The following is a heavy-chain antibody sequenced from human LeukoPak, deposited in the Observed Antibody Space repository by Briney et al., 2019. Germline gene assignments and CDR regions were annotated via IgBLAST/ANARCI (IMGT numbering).Heavy chain of an antibody. CDR1: GFSLSSYA. CDR2: TSSSDAGK. V-gene: IGHV3-23*01. CDR3: AKAPVTSCRGAFCYPFDS. J-gene: IGHJ4*02. D-gene: IGHD2-15*01. Sequence: QPGGSLRLSCTVSGFSLSSYALSWVRRAPGTGLEWVSATSSSDAGKYYADSVRGRFTISRDNSRNTMYLQMNSLRVEDAAVYYCAKAPVTSCRGAFCYPFDSWGQGTLVTVSS.